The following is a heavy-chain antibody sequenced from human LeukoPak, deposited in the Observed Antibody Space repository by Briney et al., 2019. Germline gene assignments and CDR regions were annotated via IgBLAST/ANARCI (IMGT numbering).Heavy chain of an antibody. CDR3: AREGIAAAGTFPWFDP. J-gene: IGHJ5*02. V-gene: IGHV4-39*07. D-gene: IGHD6-13*01. CDR2: IYYSGST. CDR1: GGSISSSSYY. Sequence: SETLSLTCTVSGGSISSSSYYWGWIRQPPGKGLEWIGSIYYSGSTYYNPSLKSRVTISVDTSKNQFSLKLSSVTAADTAVYYCAREGIAAAGTFPWFDPWGQGTLVTVSS.